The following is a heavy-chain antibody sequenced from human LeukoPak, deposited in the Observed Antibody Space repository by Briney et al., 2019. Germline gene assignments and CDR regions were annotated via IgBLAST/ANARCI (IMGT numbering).Heavy chain of an antibody. J-gene: IGHJ5*02. Sequence: GRSLRLSCAASGFTFSSYGMHWVRQAPGKGLEWVAFIRYDGSNKYYADSVKGRFTISRDNSKNTLYLQMNSLRAEDTAVYYCAKDGMITIFGRGTWFDPWGQGTLVTVSS. CDR1: GFTFSSYG. CDR2: IRYDGSNK. CDR3: AKDGMITIFGRGTWFDP. D-gene: IGHD3-3*01. V-gene: IGHV3-30*02.